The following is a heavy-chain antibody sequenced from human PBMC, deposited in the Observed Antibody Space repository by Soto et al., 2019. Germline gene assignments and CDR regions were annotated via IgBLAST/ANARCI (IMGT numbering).Heavy chain of an antibody. CDR3: SFFFQAEDGIRDTVPVSAFLLNRSSDL. J-gene: IGHJ2*01. CDR2: IGSDGGNT. D-gene: IGHD2-15*01. Sequence: PGKGLEYGSAIGSDGGNTYYANSVKDRFTISRDNSKNTLYLQMGGLRTEDMAVYYCSFFFQAEDGIRDTVPVSAFLLNRSSDL. V-gene: IGHV3-64*01.